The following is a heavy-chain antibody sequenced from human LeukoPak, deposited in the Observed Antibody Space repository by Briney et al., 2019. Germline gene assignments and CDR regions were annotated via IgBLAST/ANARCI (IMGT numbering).Heavy chain of an antibody. Sequence: PGGSLRPSCVASGFTLNDYALHWVRQAPGKGLEWISLISGDGDSTYYADSVKGRFTISRDNSKNSLYLQMSSLRAEDTAVYYCAKGVRSGTYYNCFDPWGQGTLVTVSS. J-gene: IGHJ5*02. CDR2: ISGDGDST. CDR1: GFTLNDYA. V-gene: IGHV3-43*02. D-gene: IGHD1-26*01. CDR3: AKGVRSGTYYNCFDP.